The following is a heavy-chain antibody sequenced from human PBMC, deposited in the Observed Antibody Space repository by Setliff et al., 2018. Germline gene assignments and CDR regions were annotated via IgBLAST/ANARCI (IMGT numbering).Heavy chain of an antibody. J-gene: IGHJ6*02. CDR3: ARAYYGTVNGYSSYYGLDV. D-gene: IGHD3-9*01. CDR1: GFTFSSYW. Sequence: GSLRLSCAASGFTFSSYWMSWVRQAPGKGLEWVANIKQDGSEKYYVDSVKGRFTMSRDNAKNTLYLQMNSLRAEDTAVYYCARAYYGTVNGYSSYYGLDVWGQGTTVTVSS. CDR2: IKQDGSEK. V-gene: IGHV3-7*01.